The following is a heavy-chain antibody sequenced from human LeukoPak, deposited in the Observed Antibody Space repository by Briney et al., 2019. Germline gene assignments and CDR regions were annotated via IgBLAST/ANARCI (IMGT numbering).Heavy chain of an antibody. CDR3: AKHSFDSGDYHDE. CDR2: IYHSGST. D-gene: IGHD3-22*01. V-gene: IGHV4-59*08. Sequence: SETLSLTCTVSGGSISSYYWSWIRQPPGEGLEWIGFIYHSGSTNYNPSLKSRVTISVDTSTNQFSLKMRSVTAADTAVYYCAKHSFDSGDYHDEWGQGTLVTVSS. J-gene: IGHJ4*02. CDR1: GGSISSYY.